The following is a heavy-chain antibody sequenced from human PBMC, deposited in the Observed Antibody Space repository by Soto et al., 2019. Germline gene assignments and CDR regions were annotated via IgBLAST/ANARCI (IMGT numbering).Heavy chain of an antibody. D-gene: IGHD3-9*01. CDR3: ARYPRRYYDILTGYYNEEDYYYMDV. Sequence: ASVKVSCKASGYTFTSYDINWVRQATGQGLEWMGWMNPNSGNTGYAQKFQGRVTMTRNTSISTAYMELSSLRSEDTAVYYCARYPRRYYDILTGYYNEEDYYYMDVWGKGTTVTV. CDR2: MNPNSGNT. J-gene: IGHJ6*03. CDR1: GYTFTSYD. V-gene: IGHV1-8*01.